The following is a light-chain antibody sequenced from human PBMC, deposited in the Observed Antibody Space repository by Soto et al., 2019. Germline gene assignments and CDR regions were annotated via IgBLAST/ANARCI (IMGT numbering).Light chain of an antibody. V-gene: IGKV1-5*01. CDR2: HAS. Sequence: DIQMTQPSTLSASVGDRVTLHCRASQSISTYLAWYQQKPGKAPKVLIYHASNLESGVPSRFSGGGSGTEFTLTISSLQPDDCATYYCQQYYMYSYTFGQGTKLAIK. J-gene: IGKJ2*01. CDR1: QSISTY. CDR3: QQYYMYSYT.